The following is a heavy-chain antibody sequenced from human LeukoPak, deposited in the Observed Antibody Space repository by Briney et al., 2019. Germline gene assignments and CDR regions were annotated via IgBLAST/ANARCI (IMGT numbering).Heavy chain of an antibody. V-gene: IGHV3-23*01. D-gene: IGHD1-26*01. CDR1: GFTFSSYA. J-gene: IGHJ4*02. CDR2: ISGSGGST. Sequence: GGSLRLSCAASGFTFSSYAMSWVRQAPGKWLEWVSAISGSGGSTYYADSVKGRFTISRDNSKNTLYLQMNSLRGEDTAVYYCVKDLEVGRWELIIDYWGQGTLVTVSS. CDR3: VKDLEVGRWELIIDY.